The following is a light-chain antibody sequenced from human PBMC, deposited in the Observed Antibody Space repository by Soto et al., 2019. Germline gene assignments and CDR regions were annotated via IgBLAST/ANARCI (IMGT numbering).Light chain of an antibody. CDR3: SSYAGSNWYV. CDR1: NSDVGGYNY. V-gene: IGLV2-8*01. CDR2: EVN. J-gene: IGLJ1*01. Sequence: VLTQPPSPSGSPGQAVTLSRPGTNSDVGGYNYVSWYQQYPGKAPKLIIYEVNERPSGVPDRFSGSKSGNTASLTVSGLRTADEADYYCSSYAGSNWYVFGTG.